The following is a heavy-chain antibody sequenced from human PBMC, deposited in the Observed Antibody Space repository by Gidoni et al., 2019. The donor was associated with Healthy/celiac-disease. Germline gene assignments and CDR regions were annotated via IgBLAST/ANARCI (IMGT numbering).Heavy chain of an antibody. CDR1: GGTFSTYP. Sequence: QVQLVQSGAEVKKPGSSVKVSCKASGGTFSTYPISWVRQAPGQGLEWMGRIIPILERADYAQKFQSRVTITADKSTSTAYMELSSLRSEDTAVYYCARAYCGGDCFRWGTYGMDVWGQGTTVTVSS. D-gene: IGHD2-21*02. CDR2: IIPILERA. J-gene: IGHJ6*02. V-gene: IGHV1-69*02. CDR3: ARAYCGGDCFRWGTYGMDV.